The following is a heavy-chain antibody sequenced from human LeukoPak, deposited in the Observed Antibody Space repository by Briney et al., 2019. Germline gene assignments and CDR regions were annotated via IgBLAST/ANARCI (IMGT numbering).Heavy chain of an antibody. CDR2: IYYTGST. D-gene: IGHD3-22*01. CDR3: ARRRSGSGLFAR. Sequence: NASETLSLTCTVSGGSITSGDYYWSWLRQPPGKGLEWIVYIYYTGSTYFNPSLESRITISRDTPKNQFSLKLSCVTAADTAVYYCARRRSGSGLFARWGQGTLVTVSS. J-gene: IGHJ5*02. CDR1: GGSITSGDYY. V-gene: IGHV4-30-4*01.